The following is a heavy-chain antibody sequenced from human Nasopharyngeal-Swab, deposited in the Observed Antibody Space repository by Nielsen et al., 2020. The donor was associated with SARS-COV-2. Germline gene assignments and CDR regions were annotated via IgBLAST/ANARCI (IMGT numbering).Heavy chain of an antibody. J-gene: IGHJ4*02. V-gene: IGHV4-39*01. CDR1: GGFISISSYY. D-gene: IGHD6-19*01. CDR3: TRHVRGGWPIFYYVDY. CDR2: IYYIGST. Sequence: SETLSLTCTVSGGFISISSYYWVRIRQPPGNGLACIGSIYYIGSTYYNPSLKSRGTISVDTSKNQFSLKLSSVTAADTAVYYCTRHVRGGWPIFYYVDYWGQGTLGTVSS.